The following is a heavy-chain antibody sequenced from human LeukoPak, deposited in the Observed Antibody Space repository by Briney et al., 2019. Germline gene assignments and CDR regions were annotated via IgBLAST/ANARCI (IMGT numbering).Heavy chain of an antibody. CDR1: GGSISSGSYY. V-gene: IGHV4-61*02. J-gene: IGHJ4*02. CDR2: IYTSGST. D-gene: IGHD3-9*01. Sequence: SETLSLTCTVSGGSISSGSYYWSWIRQPAGKGLEWIGRIYTSGSTNYNPSLKSRVTISVDTSKNQFSLKLSSVTAADTAVYYCASGRWLQIDYWGQGTLVTVSS. CDR3: ASGRWLQIDY.